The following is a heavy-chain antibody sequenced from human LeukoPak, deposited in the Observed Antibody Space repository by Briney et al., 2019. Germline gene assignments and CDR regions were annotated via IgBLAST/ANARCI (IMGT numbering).Heavy chain of an antibody. CDR2: ISGDGGST. J-gene: IGHJ1*01. V-gene: IGHV3-43*02. Sequence: PGGSLRLSCAASGFTFDDYAMHWVRHAPGKGLEWVSLISGDGGSTYYADSVKGRFTISTDNSKNSLYLQMNSLRTEDTALYYCAKDHYDSSGYYSEYFQHWGQGTLVTVSS. CDR1: GFTFDDYA. D-gene: IGHD3-22*01. CDR3: AKDHYDSSGYYSEYFQH.